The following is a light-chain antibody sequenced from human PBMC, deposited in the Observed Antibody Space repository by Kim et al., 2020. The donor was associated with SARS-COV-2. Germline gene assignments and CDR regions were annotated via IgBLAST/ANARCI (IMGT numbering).Light chain of an antibody. CDR2: GAS. CDR1: QSVSSSY. CDR3: QQYGSSRT. J-gene: IGKJ3*01. V-gene: IGKV3-20*01. Sequence: LSPGERVTLSCRASQSVSSSYLAWYQQKPGQAPRLLIYGASSRATGIPDRFSGSGSGTDFTLTISRLEPEDFAVYYCQQYGSSRTFGPGTKVDIK.